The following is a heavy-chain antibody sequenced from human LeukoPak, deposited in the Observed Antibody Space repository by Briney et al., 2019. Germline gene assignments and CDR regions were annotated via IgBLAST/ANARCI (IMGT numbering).Heavy chain of an antibody. CDR3: ARAVGIVVVVVATLDY. J-gene: IGHJ4*02. CDR1: GGTFSSYA. V-gene: IGHV1-46*01. CDR2: INPSGGST. Sequence: ASVKVSCKASGGTFSSYAISWVRQAPGQGLEWMGIINPSGGSTNYAQKFQGRVTMTRDTSTSTVYMELSSLRSEDTAVYYCARAVGIVVVVVATLDYWGQGTLVTVSS. D-gene: IGHD2-15*01.